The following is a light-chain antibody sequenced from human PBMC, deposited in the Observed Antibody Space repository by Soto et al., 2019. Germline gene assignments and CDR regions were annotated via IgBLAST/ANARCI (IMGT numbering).Light chain of an antibody. Sequence: DIQMTQSPSTLSASVGDRVTITCRASQSISSWLAWYQQRPGKAPKLLIYDASSLKSGVPSRFGGSGSGTEFTLTISSLQPDDFATYYCQQYNSYWTCGQGTKVDIK. CDR2: DAS. V-gene: IGKV1-5*01. J-gene: IGKJ1*01. CDR3: QQYNSYWT. CDR1: QSISSW.